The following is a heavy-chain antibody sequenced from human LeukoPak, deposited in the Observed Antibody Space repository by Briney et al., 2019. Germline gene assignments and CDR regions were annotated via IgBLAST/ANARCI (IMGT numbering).Heavy chain of an antibody. D-gene: IGHD2-15*01. CDR1: GGTFSSYA. CDR3: ARDLGYCSGGSCYGVSGYYYGMDV. CDR2: IIPIFGTA. V-gene: IGHV1-69*13. Sequence: GASVKVSCKASGGTFSSYAISWVRQAPGQGLEWMGGIIPIFGTANYAQKFQGRVTITADESTSTAYMELSSLRSEDTAVYYCARDLGYCSGGSCYGVSGYYYGMDVWGQGTTVTVSS. J-gene: IGHJ6*02.